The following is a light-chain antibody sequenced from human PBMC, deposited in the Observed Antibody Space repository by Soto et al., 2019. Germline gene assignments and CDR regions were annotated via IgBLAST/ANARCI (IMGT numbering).Light chain of an antibody. Sequence: DIQMTQSPSSLSASVGDRVTITCRASQGIRNDLGWYQQKPGKAPKRLIYAASSLQSGVPSRFSGSGSGTEFTLTISSLQPEDSAVYYCQQRSNSLTFGGGTKVDIK. CDR3: QQRSNSLT. CDR2: AAS. CDR1: QGIRND. V-gene: IGKV1-17*01. J-gene: IGKJ4*01.